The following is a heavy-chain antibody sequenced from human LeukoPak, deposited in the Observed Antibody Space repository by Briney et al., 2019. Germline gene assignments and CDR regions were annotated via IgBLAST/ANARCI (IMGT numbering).Heavy chain of an antibody. CDR2: IYYSGST. J-gene: IGHJ4*02. Sequence: SETLSLTCTVSGGSISSYYWSWIRQPPGKGLEWIGYIYYSGSTNYNPSLKSRVTISVDTSKNQFSLKLSSVTAADTVVYYCARGSPGYSYGSGSIDYWGQGTLVTVSS. CDR3: ARGSPGYSYGSGSIDY. D-gene: IGHD5-18*01. V-gene: IGHV4-59*01. CDR1: GGSISSYY.